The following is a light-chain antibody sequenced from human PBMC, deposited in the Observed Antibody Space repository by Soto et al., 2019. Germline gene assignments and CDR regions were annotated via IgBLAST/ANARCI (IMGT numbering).Light chain of an antibody. CDR1: SSDVGGYNY. CDR2: DVS. V-gene: IGLV2-14*01. J-gene: IGLJ1*01. CDR3: SSYTSSPYV. Sequence: QSALTQPASVSGSPGQSITISCTGTSSDVGGYNYVSWYQQHPGKAPKLMIYDVSNRPSGVSNRFSGSKSGNTASLTISGLQAEDEVDYYCSSYTSSPYVFGTGTKLTVL.